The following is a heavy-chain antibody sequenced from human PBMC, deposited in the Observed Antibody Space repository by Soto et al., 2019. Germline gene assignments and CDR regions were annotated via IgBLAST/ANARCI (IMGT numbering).Heavy chain of an antibody. Sequence: GGSLRLSCAASGFTFSSYGMHWVRQAPGKGLEWVAVISYDGSNKYYADSVKGRFTISRDNSKNTLYLQMNSLRAEDTAVYYCAKIGHRSSGMDVWGQGTTVTVSS. D-gene: IGHD6-6*01. CDR1: GFTFSSYG. V-gene: IGHV3-30*18. J-gene: IGHJ6*02. CDR3: AKIGHRSSGMDV. CDR2: ISYDGSNK.